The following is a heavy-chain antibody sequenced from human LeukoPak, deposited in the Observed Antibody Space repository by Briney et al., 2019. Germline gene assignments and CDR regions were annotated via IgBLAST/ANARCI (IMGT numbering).Heavy chain of an antibody. J-gene: IGHJ3*02. V-gene: IGHV4-4*07. D-gene: IGHD6-19*01. Sequence: PSETLSLTCTVPGGSISSYYWSWIRQPAGKGLEWIGRIYTSGSTNYNPSLKSRVTMSVDTSKNQFSLKLSSVTAADTAVYYCAREKSSGWYGDAFDIWGQGTMVTVSS. CDR2: IYTSGST. CDR1: GGSISSYY. CDR3: AREKSSGWYGDAFDI.